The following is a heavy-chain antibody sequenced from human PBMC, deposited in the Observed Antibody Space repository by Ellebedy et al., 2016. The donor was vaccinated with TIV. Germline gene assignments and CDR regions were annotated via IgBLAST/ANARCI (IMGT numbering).Heavy chain of an antibody. CDR3: ARDGKPFRDGYTTLNWFDP. D-gene: IGHD5-24*01. Sequence: ASVKVSXXASGYTFTSYYMHWVRQAPGQGLEWMGIINPSGGSTSYAQKFQGRVTMTRDTSTSTVYMELSSLRSEDTAVYYCARDGKPFRDGYTTLNWFDPWGQGTLVTVSS. J-gene: IGHJ5*02. CDR2: INPSGGST. V-gene: IGHV1-46*01. CDR1: GYTFTSYY.